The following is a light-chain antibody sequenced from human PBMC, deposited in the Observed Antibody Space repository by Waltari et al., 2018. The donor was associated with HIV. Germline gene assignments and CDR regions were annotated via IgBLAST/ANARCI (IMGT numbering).Light chain of an antibody. CDR2: EVR. J-gene: IGLJ2*01. CDR3: SSYTDTTTLGVV. CDR1: GSDVGGYNY. Sequence: QSALTQPASVSGSPGQSITISCTGTGSDVGGYNYGPRYQQRPGAAPKRLIYEVRNRPSGISNRFSGSKSGNTASLTISGLQAEDEADYYCSSYTDTTTLGVVFGGGTKLTVL. V-gene: IGLV2-14*01.